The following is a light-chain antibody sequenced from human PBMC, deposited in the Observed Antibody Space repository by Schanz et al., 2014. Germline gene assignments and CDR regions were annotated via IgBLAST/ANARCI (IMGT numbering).Light chain of an antibody. V-gene: IGLV2-14*01. CDR3: SSYAGSNKEV. J-gene: IGLJ3*02. CDR2: EVS. Sequence: QSALTQPASVSGSPGQSITISCTGTSSDVGGYNFVSWYQQHPGKAPKLMIYEVSKRPSGVSTRFSGSKSGNTASLTISGLQAEDEADYYCSSYAGSNKEVFGGGTKVTVL. CDR1: SSDVGGYNF.